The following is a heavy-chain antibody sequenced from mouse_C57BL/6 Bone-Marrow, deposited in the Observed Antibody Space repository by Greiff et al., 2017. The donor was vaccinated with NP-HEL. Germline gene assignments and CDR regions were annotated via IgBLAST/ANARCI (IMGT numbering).Heavy chain of an antibody. CDR1: GYTFTEYT. CDR3: ARRGDYFGSIHGYFDV. J-gene: IGHJ1*03. CDR2: VYPGSGST. V-gene: IGHV1-62-2*01. D-gene: IGHD1-1*01. Sequence: VQLQQSGAELVKPGASVKLSCKASGYTFTEYTIHWVKQRSGQGLEWIGWVYPGSGSTKYNEKFKDKATLTADKSSGTVYMDLSRLTSEDSAVYFCARRGDYFGSIHGYFDVWGTGTTVTVSS.